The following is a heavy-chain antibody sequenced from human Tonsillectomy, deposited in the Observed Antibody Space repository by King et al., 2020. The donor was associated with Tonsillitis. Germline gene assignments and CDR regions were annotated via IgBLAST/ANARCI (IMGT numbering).Heavy chain of an antibody. D-gene: IGHD1-26*01. Sequence: LQLQESGPGLVKPSETLSLTCSVSAYSISSGYYWGWIRQPPGKGLEWIGSIYHSGSTYSNPSLKSRVTISVDMSKNQFSLKLNSVTAADTAVYYCARVSSGSSWYYFDYWGQGTLVTVSS. CDR2: IYHSGST. V-gene: IGHV4-38-2*02. CDR3: ARVSSGSSWYYFDY. J-gene: IGHJ4*02. CDR1: AYSISSGYY.